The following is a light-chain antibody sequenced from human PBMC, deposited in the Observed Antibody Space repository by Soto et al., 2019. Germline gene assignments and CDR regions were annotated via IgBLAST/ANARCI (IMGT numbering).Light chain of an antibody. V-gene: IGKV3-15*01. CDR1: QSVSTN. J-gene: IGKJ2*01. Sequence: EIVMTQSPATLSVFPGERATLSCRASQSVSTNLAWYQQKPGQAPRLLIYGASARATGIPARFSGSGSWTEFTLTISSLQSEDFAVYYCHQYNNWPPYTFGQGTKLEIK. CDR2: GAS. CDR3: HQYNNWPPYT.